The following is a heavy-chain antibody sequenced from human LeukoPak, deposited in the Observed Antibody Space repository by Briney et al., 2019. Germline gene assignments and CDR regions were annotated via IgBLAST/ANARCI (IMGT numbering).Heavy chain of an antibody. Sequence: GGSLRLSCAASGFTFSSYSMNWVRQAPGKWLEWVSSISSSSSYIYYADSVKGRFTISRDNAKTSLYLQMNSLRAEDTAVYYCARDRPNLPMDYWGQGTLVTVSS. D-gene: IGHD6-6*01. CDR2: ISSSSSYI. J-gene: IGHJ4*02. CDR1: GFTFSSYS. V-gene: IGHV3-21*01. CDR3: ARDRPNLPMDY.